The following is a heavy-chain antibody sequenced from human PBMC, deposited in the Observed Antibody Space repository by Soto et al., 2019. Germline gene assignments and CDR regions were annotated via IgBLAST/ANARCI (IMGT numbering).Heavy chain of an antibody. Sequence: GGSLRLSCVASGFSFISYSMNWVRQAPGKGLEWISYITSSSRTTDYADSVRGRFTISRDNAKNSLYLQMDSLRDEDTAVYYCARGDRSGLHFDYWGQGALVTVSS. V-gene: IGHV3-48*02. D-gene: IGHD5-12*01. J-gene: IGHJ4*02. CDR1: GFSFISYS. CDR3: ARGDRSGLHFDY. CDR2: ITSSSRTT.